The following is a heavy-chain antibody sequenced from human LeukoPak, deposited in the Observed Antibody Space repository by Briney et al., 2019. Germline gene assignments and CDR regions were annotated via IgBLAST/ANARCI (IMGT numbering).Heavy chain of an antibody. D-gene: IGHD2-2*01. Sequence: GGSLRLSCAASGLTFSSYWMHWVRQGPGKGLVWVSRINSDGSSTNYADSVRGRFTISRDNAENTLYLQMNSLRVEDTAVYYCARRVVVAAAPYYFDYWGQGTLVTVSS. CDR3: ARRVVVAAAPYYFDY. CDR2: INSDGSST. J-gene: IGHJ4*02. V-gene: IGHV3-74*01. CDR1: GLTFSSYW.